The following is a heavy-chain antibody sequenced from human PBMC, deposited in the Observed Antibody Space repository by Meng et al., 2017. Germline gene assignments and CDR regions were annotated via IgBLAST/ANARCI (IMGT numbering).Heavy chain of an antibody. CDR2: MNPNSGNT. V-gene: IGHV1-8*01. J-gene: IGHJ4*02. CDR1: GYTFTSYD. Sequence: QWKLVLIGDEVKNPGASVKVSCKASGYTFTSYDINWVRQATGQGLEWMGWMNPNSGNTGYAQKFQGRVTMTRNTSISTAYMELSSLRSEDTAVYYCARGPNRWTGFDYWGQGTLVTVSS. CDR3: ARGPNRWTGFDY. D-gene: IGHD3/OR15-3a*01.